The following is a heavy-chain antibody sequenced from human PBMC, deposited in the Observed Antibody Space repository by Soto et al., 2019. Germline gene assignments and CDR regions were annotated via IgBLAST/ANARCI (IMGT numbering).Heavy chain of an antibody. J-gene: IGHJ6*02. CDR3: ARDWGQQWLAYGLDV. V-gene: IGHV1-18*01. CDR1: GYTFTNYG. CDR2: ISTYNGHT. Sequence: QVQLVQSGAEVKKLGASVKVSCKASGYTFTNYGISWVRQAPGQGLEWMGWISTYNGHTTSAQQLQGRLTMTTDTSTSTVSMERRSLRSDDAAVYFCARDWGQQWLAYGLDVWGQGTTVTVSS. D-gene: IGHD6-19*01.